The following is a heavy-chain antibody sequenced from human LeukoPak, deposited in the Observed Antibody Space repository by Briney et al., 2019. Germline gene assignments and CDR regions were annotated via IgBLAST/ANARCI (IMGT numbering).Heavy chain of an antibody. CDR1: GFTFSSYG. J-gene: IGHJ6*02. CDR2: IWYDGSNK. V-gene: IGHV3-33*01. Sequence: GGSLRLSCAASGFTFSSYGIHWVRQAPGKGLEWVAVIWYDGSNKYYADSVKGRFTISRDNSKNTLYLQMNSLRAEDTAVYYCARATGDSSGYYRYYYGMDVWGQGTTVTVSS. D-gene: IGHD3-22*01. CDR3: ARATGDSSGYYRYYYGMDV.